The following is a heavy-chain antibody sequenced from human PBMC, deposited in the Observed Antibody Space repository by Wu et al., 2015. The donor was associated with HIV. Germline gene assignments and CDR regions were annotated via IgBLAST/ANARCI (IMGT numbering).Heavy chain of an antibody. V-gene: IGHV1-2*02. D-gene: IGHD2/OR15-2a*01. CDR3: ASDLSGVKVKGIED. CDR1: GYTFSGYY. CDR2: IDPNRGDK. Sequence: QVQLVQSGAEVKKPGASVKVSCKAYGYTFSGYYMHWVRQAPGQGLEWMGWIDPNRGDKNYAQKFQGRVTMTTDTPTRTAHMELRGLRSDDTAVYYCASDLSGVKVKGIEDWGRGNPGHRLL. J-gene: IGHJ4*02.